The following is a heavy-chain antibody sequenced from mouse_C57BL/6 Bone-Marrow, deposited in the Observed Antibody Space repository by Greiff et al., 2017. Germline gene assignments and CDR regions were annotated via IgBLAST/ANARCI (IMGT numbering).Heavy chain of an antibody. J-gene: IGHJ1*03. D-gene: IGHD2-5*01. CDR1: GYTFTPSP. V-gene: IGHV1-47*01. CDR2: FHPYNDDT. CDR3: ARKGNSNHWYFDV. Sequence: VKLVESGAELVKPGASVKMSCKASGYTFTPSPIEWMKQNHGKSLEWIGNFHPYNDDTKYNEKFKGKATLTVEKSSSTVYLELSRLTSDDSAVYYGARKGNSNHWYFDVWGTGTTVTVSS.